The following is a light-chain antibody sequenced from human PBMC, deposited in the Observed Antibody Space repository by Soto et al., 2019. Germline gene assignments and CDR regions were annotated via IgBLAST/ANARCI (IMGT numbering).Light chain of an antibody. V-gene: IGLV2-14*01. CDR1: SSDIGTYDY. Sequence: QSALTQPASVSGSPGQSITISCTGTSSDIGTYDYVSWYQHHPGKAPKLMIYEVTNRPSGVSDRFSGSKSGKTASLTISGLQAEDEADYYCSSYTTTTTPLVFGGGTKLTVL. CDR2: EVT. CDR3: SSYTTTTTPLV. J-gene: IGLJ2*01.